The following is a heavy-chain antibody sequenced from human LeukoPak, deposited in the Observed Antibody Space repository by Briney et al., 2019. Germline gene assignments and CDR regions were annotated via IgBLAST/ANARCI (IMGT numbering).Heavy chain of an antibody. CDR3: AREAIKDY. Sequence: GGALRLSCEVSGFTFSSHSMNWVRQAPGKGLEWVSYISSGSGNKYYADSVKGRFTIARDDANNSLYLQMSSLRDEDTAVYYCAREAIKDYWGQGTLVTVSS. CDR2: ISSGSGNK. J-gene: IGHJ4*02. CDR1: GFTFSSHS. V-gene: IGHV3-48*02.